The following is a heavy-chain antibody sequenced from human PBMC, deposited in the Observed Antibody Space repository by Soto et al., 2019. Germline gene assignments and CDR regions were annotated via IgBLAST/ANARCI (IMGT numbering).Heavy chain of an antibody. J-gene: IGHJ6*02. Sequence: GGSLRLSCAASGFTFSLYAIHWVRQAPGKGLEWVSYISSSGSTIYYADSVKGRFTISRDNAKNSLYLQMNSLRAEDTAVYYCARDHKGGYYFYGMDVWGQGTTVTVSS. V-gene: IGHV3-48*03. CDR3: ARDHKGGYYFYGMDV. CDR1: GFTFSLYA. CDR2: ISSSGSTI.